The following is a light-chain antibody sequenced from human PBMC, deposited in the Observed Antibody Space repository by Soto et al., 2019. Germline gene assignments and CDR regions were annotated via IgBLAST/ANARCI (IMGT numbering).Light chain of an antibody. CDR1: SCNIGSNT. V-gene: IGLV1-44*01. CDR2: SNN. J-gene: IGLJ1*01. CDR3: AAWDDGLNGFWV. Sequence: QSVLTQPPSASGTPGRRVAIPCSGSSCNIGSNTVNWYRQLPGTAPKVLIYSNNQRPSGVPDRFSGSKSGTSAFLAISGLQSEDEADYYCAAWDDGLNGFWVFGTGTKVTVL.